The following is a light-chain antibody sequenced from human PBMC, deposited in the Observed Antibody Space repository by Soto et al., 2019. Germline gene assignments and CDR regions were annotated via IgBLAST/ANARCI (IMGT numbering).Light chain of an antibody. CDR2: GAS. CDR1: QSVSSSY. CDR3: QQYGSSPPIT. V-gene: IGKV3-20*01. J-gene: IGKJ5*01. Sequence: EIVLTQSPGTLSLSPGERATLSCRASQSVSSSYLAWYQQKPGQAPRLLIYGASSRATGIPDRFSGSGSGTDFTLTISRLETEDFAVYDCQQYGSSPPITFGQGTRLEI.